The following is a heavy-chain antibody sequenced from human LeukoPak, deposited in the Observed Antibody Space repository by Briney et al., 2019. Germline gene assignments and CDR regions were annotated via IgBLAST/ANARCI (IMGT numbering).Heavy chain of an antibody. CDR2: INPSGGST. CDR1: GYTFTDYY. Sequence: ASVKVSCKASGYTFTDYYIHGVRQAPGQGLEWMGIINPSGGSTSYAQKFQARVTITRDTSASTAYMELSSLRSEDTAVFYCARGPVGHRGYFQQWGQGTLVTVSS. CDR3: ARGPVGHRGYFQQ. V-gene: IGHV1-46*01. J-gene: IGHJ1*01. D-gene: IGHD1-14*01.